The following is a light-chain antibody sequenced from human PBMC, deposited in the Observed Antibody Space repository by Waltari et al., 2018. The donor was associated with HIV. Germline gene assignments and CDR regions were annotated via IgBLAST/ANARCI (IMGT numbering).Light chain of an antibody. V-gene: IGLV2-8*01. CDR3: SSFANRDGFYVL. CDR2: EVT. J-gene: IGLJ2*01. Sequence: QSALTQPPSASGSPGQSVTLSCTGTNSDIGTYDYVSWYQQHPGKAPKLVISEVTKRPSGVSDRFSCSKSGNTAFLTFSGLQAEDEADYYCSSFANRDGFYVLFGGGTRLTVL. CDR1: NSDIGTYDY.